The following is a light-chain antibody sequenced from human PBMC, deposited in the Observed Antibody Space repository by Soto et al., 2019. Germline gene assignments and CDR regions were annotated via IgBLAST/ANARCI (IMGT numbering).Light chain of an antibody. Sequence: QSALTPPPSVSGAPGQPITISCTGTSSDVGSYNLVSWYQQHPGKAPKLMIYEVSKRPSGVSNRFSGSKSGNTASLTISGLQAEDEADYYCCSYAGGITGEVFGTGTKLTDL. V-gene: IGLV2-23*02. CDR1: SSDVGSYNL. CDR2: EVS. J-gene: IGLJ1*01. CDR3: CSYAGGITGEV.